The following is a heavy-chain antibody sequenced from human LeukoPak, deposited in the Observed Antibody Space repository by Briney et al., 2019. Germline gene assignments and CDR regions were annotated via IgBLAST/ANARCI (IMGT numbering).Heavy chain of an antibody. CDR2: IKPDGSEK. J-gene: IGHJ6*03. CDR1: GFTFSSFW. V-gene: IGHV3-7*01. Sequence: GGSLRLSCAASGFTFSSFWISWVRQAPGTGLEWVAYIKPDGSEKYYMDSVKGRFTISRDNAKNSLYLQMNSLRAEDTAVYYCAREITPDFYYYYMDVWGKGATVTVSS. CDR3: AREITPDFYYYYMDV. D-gene: IGHD5-24*01.